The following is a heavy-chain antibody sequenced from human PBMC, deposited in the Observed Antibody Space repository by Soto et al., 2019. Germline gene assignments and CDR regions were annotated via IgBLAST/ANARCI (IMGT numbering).Heavy chain of an antibody. CDR3: ARGSRGYPNWFDP. V-gene: IGHV4-28*03. CDR1: GYSISSSNW. Sequence: QVQLQESGPGLVKPSDTLSLTCAVSGYSISSSNWWGWIRQPPGKGLEWIGYIFYSGGTYYNQSLKSRVTMSVDTSKNQFSLKLSSVTAVDTAVYYCARGSRGYPNWFDPWGQGTLVTVSS. CDR2: IFYSGGT. J-gene: IGHJ5*02. D-gene: IGHD3-22*01.